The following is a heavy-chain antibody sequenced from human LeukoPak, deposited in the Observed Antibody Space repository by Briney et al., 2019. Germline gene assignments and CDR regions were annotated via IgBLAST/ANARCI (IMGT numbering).Heavy chain of an antibody. J-gene: IGHJ4*02. Sequence: LSGGSLRLSCVGSVFTFNNYAMSWVRQSPGKGLEGVADICGSGRSTYDADSVKGRFTVSRDNSKNTLYLQMNNVRVEDTAIYFCAKEATARKWLVWGNFDHWGQGTQVTVS. CDR3: AKEATARKWLVWGNFDH. V-gene: IGHV3-23*01. CDR1: VFTFNNYA. D-gene: IGHD6-19*01. CDR2: ICGSGRST.